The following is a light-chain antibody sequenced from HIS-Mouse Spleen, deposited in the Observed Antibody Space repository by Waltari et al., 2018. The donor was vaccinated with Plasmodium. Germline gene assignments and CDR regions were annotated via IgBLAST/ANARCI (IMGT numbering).Light chain of an antibody. J-gene: IGLJ2*01. CDR2: EVI. CDR3: SSYAGSNNFVV. V-gene: IGLV2-8*01. CDR1: SSDVGGYNY. Sequence: QSALTQPPSASGSPGQSVTISCTGTSSDVGGYNYVSWYHQHPGKAPKLMIYEVIKPPSGVPDRCSGSKSGNTASLTVSGLQAEDEADYYCSSYAGSNNFVVFGGGTKLTVL.